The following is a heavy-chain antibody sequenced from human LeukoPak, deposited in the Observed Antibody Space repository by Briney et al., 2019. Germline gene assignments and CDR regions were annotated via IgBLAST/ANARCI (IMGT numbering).Heavy chain of an antibody. CDR1: GFIFSSYS. CDR2: ISTSSGTI. V-gene: IGHV3-48*02. J-gene: IGHJ3*02. Sequence: GGSLRLSCAASGFIFSSYSMNWVRQAPGKGLEWVSHISTSSGTIYYADSVKGRFTISRDNAKNSLYLQMNSLRDEDTAVYYCARVLRGAFDIWGQGTMVTVSS. D-gene: IGHD3-10*01. CDR3: ARVLRGAFDI.